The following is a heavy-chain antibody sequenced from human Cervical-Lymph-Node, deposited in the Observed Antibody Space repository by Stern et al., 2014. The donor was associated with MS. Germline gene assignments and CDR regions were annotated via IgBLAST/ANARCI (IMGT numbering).Heavy chain of an antibody. Sequence: EVQLVESGGGLVQPGGSLRLSCVVSGFTFSSYWMPWVRQAPGKGLVWVSHINSDGSNTNYADSVKGRFTFSRDNAKNTLYLQMNSLRVEDTAVYYCARGGCSDTSCLDYWGQGTLVTVSS. CDR3: ARGGCSDTSCLDY. D-gene: IGHD2-2*01. J-gene: IGHJ4*02. CDR1: GFTFSSYW. V-gene: IGHV3-74*02. CDR2: INSDGSNT.